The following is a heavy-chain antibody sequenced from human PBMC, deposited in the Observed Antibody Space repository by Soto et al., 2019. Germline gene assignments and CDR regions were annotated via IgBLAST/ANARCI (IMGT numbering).Heavy chain of an antibody. J-gene: IGHJ5*02. CDR2: IWYDGSNK. Sequence: QVQLVESGGGVVQPGRSLRLSCAASGFTFSSYGMHWVHQAPGKGLEWVAVIWYDGSNKYYADPVKGRFTISRDNSKNTLYLQMNSLRAEDTAVYYCARDHWKQQLGKYNWFDPWGQGTLVTVSS. CDR1: GFTFSSYG. CDR3: ARDHWKQQLGKYNWFDP. V-gene: IGHV3-33*01. D-gene: IGHD6-13*01.